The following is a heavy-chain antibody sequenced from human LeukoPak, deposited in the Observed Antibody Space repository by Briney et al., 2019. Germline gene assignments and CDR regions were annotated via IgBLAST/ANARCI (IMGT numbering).Heavy chain of an antibody. CDR2: IWSDGSDK. CDR1: GFTFSHYG. Sequence: GESLRLSCAASGFTFSHYGMHWVRQTPGAGLEWVAVIWSDGSDKYYAKFVKGRFTISRDNSKNSLFLQMNSLRAEDTAVYYCAKDAQRGFDYSNSLQNWGQGILVTVSS. CDR3: AKDAQRGFDYSNSLQN. D-gene: IGHD4-11*01. J-gene: IGHJ1*01. V-gene: IGHV3-33*06.